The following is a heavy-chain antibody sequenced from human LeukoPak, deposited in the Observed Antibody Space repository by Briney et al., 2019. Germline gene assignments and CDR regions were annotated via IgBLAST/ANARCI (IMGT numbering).Heavy chain of an antibody. Sequence: SETLSLTCTVSGGSISSYYWSWIRQPPGKGLEWIGHIYYSGSTKYNPSLKSRVTISVDTSKNQFSLKLSSVTAADTAVYYCARGYDISGWYIPHFPDYYYYGMDVWGQGTTVTVSS. D-gene: IGHD6-19*01. CDR2: IYYSGST. CDR1: GGSISSYY. J-gene: IGHJ6*02. V-gene: IGHV4-59*08. CDR3: ARGYDISGWYIPHFPDYYYYGMDV.